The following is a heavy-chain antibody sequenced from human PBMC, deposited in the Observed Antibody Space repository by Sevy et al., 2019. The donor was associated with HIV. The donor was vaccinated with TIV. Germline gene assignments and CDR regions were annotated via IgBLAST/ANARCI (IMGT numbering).Heavy chain of an antibody. V-gene: IGHV5-51*01. J-gene: IGHJ4*02. D-gene: IGHD2-2*01. Sequence: GESLKISCKGSGYSFTSYWIGWVRQMPGKGLEWMGIIYPGDSDTRYSPSFQGQVTISADKSISTAYLQWSSLKASDTAMYYCARRVVPADTKVGAFDYWGQGTLVTVSS. CDR1: GYSFTSYW. CDR3: ARRVVPADTKVGAFDY. CDR2: IYPGDSDT.